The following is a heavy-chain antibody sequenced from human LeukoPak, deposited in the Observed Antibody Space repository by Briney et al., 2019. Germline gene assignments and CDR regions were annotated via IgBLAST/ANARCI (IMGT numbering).Heavy chain of an antibody. CDR3: AREASVTTIDY. V-gene: IGHV7-4-1*02. J-gene: IGHJ4*02. D-gene: IGHD4-17*01. CDR2: INTNTGNP. CDR1: GYTFTSYA. Sequence: GASVTVSCKASGYTFTSYAMNWVRQAPGQGLEWMGWINTNTGNPTYAQGFPGRFVFSLDTSVSTAYLQISSLKAEDTAVYYCAREASVTTIDYWGQGTLVTVSS.